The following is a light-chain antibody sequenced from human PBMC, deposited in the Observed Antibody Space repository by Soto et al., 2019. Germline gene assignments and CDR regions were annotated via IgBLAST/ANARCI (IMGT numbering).Light chain of an antibody. CDR2: DVS. CDR3: SSFSSTITLVV. V-gene: IGLV2-14*01. Sequence: QSALTQPASVSGSPGQSITISCTGTSTDVGGYNYVSWYQQHPGKAPKLMIYDVSNWPSGVSNRFSASKSGNTASLTISGLQAEDEADYYCSSFSSTITLVVFGGGTKLTV. CDR1: STDVGGYNY. J-gene: IGLJ2*01.